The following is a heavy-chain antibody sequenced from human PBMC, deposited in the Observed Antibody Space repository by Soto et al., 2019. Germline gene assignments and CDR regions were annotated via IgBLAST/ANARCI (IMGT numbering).Heavy chain of an antibody. D-gene: IGHD6-19*01. V-gene: IGHV6-1*01. Sequence: SQTLSLTCAISGDSVSSNNAAWNWIRQSPSRGLEWLGRTYYRSKWYNDYAVSVKSRITINPDTSKNQFSLQLNSVTPEDTAVYYCARGVAAPTWGNDYGMDVWGHGTTVTVSS. CDR3: ARGVAAPTWGNDYGMDV. CDR1: GDSVSSNNAA. CDR2: TYYRSKWYN. J-gene: IGHJ6*02.